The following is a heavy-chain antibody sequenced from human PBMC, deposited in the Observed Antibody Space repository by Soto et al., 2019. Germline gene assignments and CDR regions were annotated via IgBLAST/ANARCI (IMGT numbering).Heavy chain of an antibody. CDR1: GFTFSSYA. Sequence: PVGSLTLSCAASGFTFSSYAMSSVRQAPGKGLEWVSAISGSGGSTYYADSVKGRFTISRDNSKNTLYLQMNSLRAEDTAVYYCAKLRLESFMSWGQGTLVTVSS. CDR3: AKLRLESFMS. J-gene: IGHJ4*02. CDR2: ISGSGGST. V-gene: IGHV3-23*01. D-gene: IGHD1-1*01.